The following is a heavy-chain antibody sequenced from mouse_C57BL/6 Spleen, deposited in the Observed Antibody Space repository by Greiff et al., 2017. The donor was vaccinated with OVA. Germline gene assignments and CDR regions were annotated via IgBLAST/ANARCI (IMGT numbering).Heavy chain of an antibody. Sequence: DVHLVESGGGLVKPGGSLKLSCAASGFTFSDYGMHWVRQAPEKGLEWVAYISSGSSTIYYADTVKGRFTISRDNAKNTLFLQMTSLRSEDTAMYYCARTYYGSAYYAMDYWGQGTPVTVSS. J-gene: IGHJ4*01. CDR2: ISSGSSTI. CDR3: ARTYYGSAYYAMDY. CDR1: GFTFSDYG. D-gene: IGHD1-1*01. V-gene: IGHV5-17*01.